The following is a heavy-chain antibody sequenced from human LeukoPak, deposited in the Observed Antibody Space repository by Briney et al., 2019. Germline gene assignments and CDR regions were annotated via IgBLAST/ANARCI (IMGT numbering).Heavy chain of an antibody. CDR2: ISGSGGST. D-gene: IGHD6-19*01. V-gene: IGHV3-23*01. Sequence: GGSLRLSCAASGFTFSSYAMSWVRQAPGKGLDWVSAISGSGGSTYYADSVKGRFTISRDNSKNTLYLQMNSLRAEDTAVYYCVRRQQTSGWGPLNWFDPWGQGTLVTVSS. CDR1: GFTFSSYA. J-gene: IGHJ5*02. CDR3: VRRQQTSGWGPLNWFDP.